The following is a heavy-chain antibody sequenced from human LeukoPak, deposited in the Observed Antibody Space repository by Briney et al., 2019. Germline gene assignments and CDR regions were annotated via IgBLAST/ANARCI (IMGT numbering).Heavy chain of an antibody. Sequence: PSETLSLTCAVYGGSFSGYYWSWIRQPPGKGLEWIGEINRSGSTNYNPSLKSRVTISVDTSKNQFSLKLSSVTAADTAVYYCARGGVRIAARPHIWFDPWGQGTLVTVSS. CDR1: GGSFSGYY. CDR3: ARGGVRIAARPHIWFDP. J-gene: IGHJ5*02. V-gene: IGHV4-34*01. D-gene: IGHD6-6*01. CDR2: INRSGST.